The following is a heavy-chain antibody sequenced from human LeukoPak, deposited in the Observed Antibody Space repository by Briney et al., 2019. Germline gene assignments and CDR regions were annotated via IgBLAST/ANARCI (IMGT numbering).Heavy chain of an antibody. V-gene: IGHV3-23*01. D-gene: IGHD6-13*01. J-gene: IGHJ4*02. CDR1: GFTFSTYA. CDR2: ISGSGVST. Sequence: PGGSLRLSCAASGFTFSTYALSWVRQAPGKGLEWVSGISGSGVSTFYADSVKGRFTISRDNSKNTLYLQMNSLRAEDTAVYYCAKVYSSSWYARFDYWGQGTLVTVSS. CDR3: AKVYSSSWYARFDY.